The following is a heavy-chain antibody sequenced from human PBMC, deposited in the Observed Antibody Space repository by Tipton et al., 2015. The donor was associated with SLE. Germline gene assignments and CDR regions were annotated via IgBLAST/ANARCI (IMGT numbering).Heavy chain of an antibody. CDR3: ARGGMDCSSTSCSDAFDI. CDR1: GDSVSSNSAA. J-gene: IGHJ3*02. Sequence: PGLVKPSQTLSLTCAISGDSVSSNSAAWNWIRQSPSRGPEWLGRTYYRFKWYNDYAVSVKSRITINPDTSKNQFSLQLNSVTPEDTAVYYCARGGMDCSSTSCSDAFDIWGQGTMVTVSS. CDR2: TYYRFKWYN. V-gene: IGHV6-1*01. D-gene: IGHD2-2*01.